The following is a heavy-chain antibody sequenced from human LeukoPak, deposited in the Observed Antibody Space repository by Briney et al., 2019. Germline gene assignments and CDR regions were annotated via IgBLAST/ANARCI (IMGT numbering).Heavy chain of an antibody. V-gene: IGHV4-59*08. Sequence: SETLSLTCTVSGGSISSYYWSWIRQPPGKGLEWIGHIYSSGSTNYNPSLKSRVTISVDTSKNQFSLKLSSVTAADTAVYYCARRSVRGPFDYWGQGTLVTVSS. CDR3: ARRSVRGPFDY. CDR1: GGSISSYY. J-gene: IGHJ4*02. CDR2: IYSSGST. D-gene: IGHD4-23*01.